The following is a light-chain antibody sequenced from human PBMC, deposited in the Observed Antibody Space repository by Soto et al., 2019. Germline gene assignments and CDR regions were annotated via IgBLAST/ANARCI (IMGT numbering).Light chain of an antibody. J-gene: IGKJ1*01. Sequence: DIQMTQSPSSLSASVGDRVTITCRASQSISSYLNWYQQKPGKAPKLLIYAASSLQSGVPSRFSGSRSGTDFTLTISILQHEDFATYYCQQSYSTPRTFGQGTQVEIK. CDR3: QQSYSTPRT. CDR2: AAS. V-gene: IGKV1-39*01. CDR1: QSISSY.